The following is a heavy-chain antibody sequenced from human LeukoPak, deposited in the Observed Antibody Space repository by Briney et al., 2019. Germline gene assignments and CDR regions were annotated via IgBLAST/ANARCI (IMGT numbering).Heavy chain of an antibody. CDR2: IYYSGST. J-gene: IGHJ4*02. CDR3: ARAVGATTGNFDY. D-gene: IGHD1-26*01. CDR1: GGSIRPYY. Sequence: PSETLSLTCTVSGGSIRPYYWSCIRPPPGKALVRIGYIYYSGSTNYTPSLKSRVTISVDTSKNQFSLKLTSVTAADTAVYYCARAVGATTGNFDYWGQGTLVTVSS. V-gene: IGHV4-59*01.